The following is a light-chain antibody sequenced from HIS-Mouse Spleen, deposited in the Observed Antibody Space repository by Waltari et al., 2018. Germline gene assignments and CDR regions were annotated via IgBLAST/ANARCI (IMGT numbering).Light chain of an antibody. CDR1: TLGDKS. CDR2: QDS. CDR3: QAWDSSTAV. J-gene: IGLJ2*01. Sequence: SYELTPPPSVSVSTGQTANITLPGATLGDKSACWYQQQPGQSPELDIYQDSKRPSGIPGRFSGSNSGNTATLTIRGTQAMDEADYYCQAWDSSTAVFGGGTKLTVL. V-gene: IGLV3-1*01.